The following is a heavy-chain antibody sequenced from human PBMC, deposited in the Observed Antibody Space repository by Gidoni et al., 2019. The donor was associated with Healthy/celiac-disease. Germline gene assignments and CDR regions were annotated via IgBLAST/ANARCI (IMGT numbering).Heavy chain of an antibody. Sequence: EVQLVESGGGLVQPGGSLRLSCAASGFTFTGDWMSWVRQAPGKGLEWVANIKQDGSEKYYVDSVMGRFTISRDNAKNSLFLQLNSLRAEDTAVFYCARVLTTGHSLYYYSYAMDVWGQGTTVTVSS. J-gene: IGHJ6*02. D-gene: IGHD4-17*01. V-gene: IGHV3-7*01. CDR3: ARVLTTGHSLYYYSYAMDV. CDR1: GFTFTGDW. CDR2: IKQDGSEK.